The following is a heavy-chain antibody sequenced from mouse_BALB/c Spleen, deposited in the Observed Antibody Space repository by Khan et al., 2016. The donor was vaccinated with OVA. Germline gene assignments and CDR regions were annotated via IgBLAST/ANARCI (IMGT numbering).Heavy chain of an antibody. CDR2: INTYTGEP. Sequence: QIQLVQSGPELKKPGETVKISCKASGYTLTNYGMNWVKQAPGKGLKWMAWINTYTGEPTYADDFKGRFAFSLETSASTAYLQINNLKNEDMAAYFCSREGYGYDGHAMDYVGQGTSVTISS. CDR3: SREGYGYDGHAMDY. J-gene: IGHJ4*01. D-gene: IGHD2-2*01. V-gene: IGHV9-1*02. CDR1: GYTLTNYG.